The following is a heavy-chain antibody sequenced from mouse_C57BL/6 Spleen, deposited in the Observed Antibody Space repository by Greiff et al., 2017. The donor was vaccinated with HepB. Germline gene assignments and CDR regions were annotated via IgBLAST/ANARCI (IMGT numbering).Heavy chain of an antibody. CDR2: IDPANGNT. CDR3: ARKPFYYDYDLDYAMDY. D-gene: IGHD2-4*01. CDR1: GFNIKNTY. V-gene: IGHV14-3*01. J-gene: IGHJ4*01. Sequence: EVKLVESVAELVRPGASVKLSCTASGFNIKNTYMHWVKQRPEQGLEWIGRIDPANGNTKYAPKFQGKATITADTSSNTAYLQLSSLTSEDTAIYYCARKPFYYDYDLDYAMDYWGQGTSVTVSS.